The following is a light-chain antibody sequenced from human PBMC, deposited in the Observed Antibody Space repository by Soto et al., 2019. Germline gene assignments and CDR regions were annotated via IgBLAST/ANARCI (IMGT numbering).Light chain of an antibody. CDR3: QQRSNRPQT. CDR1: QSIFTS. Sequence: EIEFDPSEATLSLAQGEIATLSCRASQSIFTSLAWYQQRPGQAPRLLIYDASTRATGIPARFSGSGSGTDFTLTISSLESEDFAVYYCQQRSNRPQTFGQGTKVDI. CDR2: DAS. V-gene: IGKV3-11*01. J-gene: IGKJ1*01.